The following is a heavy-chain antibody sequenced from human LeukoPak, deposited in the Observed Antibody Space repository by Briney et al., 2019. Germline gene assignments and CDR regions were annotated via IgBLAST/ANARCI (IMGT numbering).Heavy chain of an antibody. CDR1: GLTFTNYG. CDR2: INSDGRST. CDR3: ARNYNGMSC. J-gene: IGHJ4*02. Sequence: PGGSLRLSCVASGLTFTNYGMMWVRQAPGKGLVWVSYINSDGRSTTYADSVKGLFTISRDNAKNTLYLQMNSLRAEDTAMYYCARNYNGMSCWGQGTLVIVSS. D-gene: IGHD1-26*01. V-gene: IGHV3-74*01.